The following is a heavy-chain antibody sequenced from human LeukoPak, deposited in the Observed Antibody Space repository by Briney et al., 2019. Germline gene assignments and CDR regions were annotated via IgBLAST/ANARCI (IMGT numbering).Heavy chain of an antibody. D-gene: IGHD2-15*01. CDR3: ARGGGYLDNWFDP. Sequence: SETLSLTCTVSGGSISSYYWSWIRQPPGKGLEWIGYIYTSGSTNYNPSLKSRVTISVDTSKNQFSLKLSSVTAADTAVYYCARGGGYLDNWFDPWGQGTLVTVSA. CDR1: GGSISSYY. J-gene: IGHJ5*02. CDR2: IYTSGST. V-gene: IGHV4-4*09.